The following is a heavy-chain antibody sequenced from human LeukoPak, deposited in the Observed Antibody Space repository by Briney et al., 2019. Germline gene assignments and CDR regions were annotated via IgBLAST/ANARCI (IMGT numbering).Heavy chain of an antibody. V-gene: IGHV3-23*01. CDR1: GFTFSSYS. CDR2: ISGSGGST. D-gene: IGHD4-23*01. CDR3: AKGKTTVVTPYYMDV. J-gene: IGHJ6*03. Sequence: PGGSLRPSCAASGFTFSSYSMNWVRQAPGKGLEWVSAISGSGGSTYYADSVKGRFTISRDNSKNTLYLQMNSLRAEDTAVYYCAKGKTTVVTPYYMDVWGKGTTVTVSS.